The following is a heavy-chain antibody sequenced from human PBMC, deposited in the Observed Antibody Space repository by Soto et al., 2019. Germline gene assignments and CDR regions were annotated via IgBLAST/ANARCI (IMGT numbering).Heavy chain of an antibody. J-gene: IGHJ6*02. CDR2: IYYSGST. D-gene: IGHD4-17*01. Sequence: SETLSLTCTVSGGSISSGGYYWSWIRQHPGKGLEWIGYIYYSGSTYYNPSLKSRVTISVDTSKNQFSLKLSSVTAADTAVYYCARRIEYSVNDYGDYEVNYYGMDVWGQGTTVTVSS. CDR3: ARRIEYSVNDYGDYEVNYYGMDV. V-gene: IGHV4-31*03. CDR1: GGSISSGGYY.